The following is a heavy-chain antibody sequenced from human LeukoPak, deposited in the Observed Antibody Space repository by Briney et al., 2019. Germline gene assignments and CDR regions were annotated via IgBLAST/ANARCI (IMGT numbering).Heavy chain of an antibody. CDR3: ARANYGSGSNYYYGLDV. Sequence: GGSLRLSCAASGFTFSRYGMHWVRQAPGKGLEWVAVIWYDGSNKYYADSVKGRFTISRDNSKNTLYLEMNSLGVEDRAVYYCARANYGSGSNYYYGLDVWGKGTTASVSS. J-gene: IGHJ6*04. D-gene: IGHD3-10*01. V-gene: IGHV3-33*01. CDR2: IWYDGSNK. CDR1: GFTFSRYG.